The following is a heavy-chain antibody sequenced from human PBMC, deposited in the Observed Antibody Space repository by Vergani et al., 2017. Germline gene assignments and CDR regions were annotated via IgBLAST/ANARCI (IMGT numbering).Heavy chain of an antibody. J-gene: IGHJ4*02. Sequence: EVQLLESGGGLVQPGGSLRLSCAASGFTVSSNYMSWVRQAPGKGLEWVSYISSSASIIYYADSVKGRFTISRDNAENSLYLQMNSLRAEDTAVYYCARGNTYCSSTSCYMRDFDYWGQGTLVTVSS. D-gene: IGHD2-2*02. CDR2: ISSSASII. CDR1: GFTVSSNY. CDR3: ARGNTYCSSTSCYMRDFDY. V-gene: IGHV3-48*03.